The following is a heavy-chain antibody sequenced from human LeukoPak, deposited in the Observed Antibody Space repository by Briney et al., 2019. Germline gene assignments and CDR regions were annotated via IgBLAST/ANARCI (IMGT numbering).Heavy chain of an antibody. CDR2: IYHSGST. CDR1: GGSISTYY. CDR3: ANGRGYLDY. Sequence: SETLSLTCTVSGGSISTYYWTWIRQPPGKGLEWIGEIYHSGSTNYNPSLKSRVTMSVDKSKNQFSLKLTSVTAADTAVYYCANGRGYLDYWGQGTLVTVSS. J-gene: IGHJ4*02. V-gene: IGHV4-59*12. D-gene: IGHD3-10*01.